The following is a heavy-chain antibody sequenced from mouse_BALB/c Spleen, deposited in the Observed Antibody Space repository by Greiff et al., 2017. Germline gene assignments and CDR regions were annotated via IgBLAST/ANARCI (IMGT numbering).Heavy chain of an antibody. CDR2: IRLKSNNYAK. CDR3: TSCPSGAWFAY. J-gene: IGHJ3*01. V-gene: IGHV6-6*02. Sequence: EVKLLESGGGLVQPGGSMKLSCVASGFTFSNYWMNWVRQSPEKGLEWVAEIRLKSNNYAKHYAESVKGRFTISRADSKSSVYLQMNNLRADDTGFYYCTSCPSGAWFAYWGQGTLVTVSA. CDR1: GFTFSNYW.